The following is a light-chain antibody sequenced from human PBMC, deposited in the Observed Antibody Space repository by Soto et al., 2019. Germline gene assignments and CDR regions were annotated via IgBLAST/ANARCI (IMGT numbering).Light chain of an antibody. CDR3: LHDDAYPLT. J-gene: IGKJ4*01. CDR2: SAS. CDR1: QGISND. V-gene: IGKV1-6*01. Sequence: AIQMTQSPSSLSASVGDRVTITCRASQGISNDLGWYQQKPGKAPKLLIYSASTLHSGVPSRFSGSGSGTEFTLTISNLQPEDFATYYCLHDDAYPLTFGGGTKVEIK.